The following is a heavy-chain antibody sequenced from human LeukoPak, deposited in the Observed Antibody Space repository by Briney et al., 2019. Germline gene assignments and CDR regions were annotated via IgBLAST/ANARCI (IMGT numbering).Heavy chain of an antibody. D-gene: IGHD3-22*01. V-gene: IGHV4-4*07. J-gene: IGHJ4*02. CDR2: IYSSGST. Sequence: SETLSLTCTVSGGSISNYYWSWIRQPAGKGLEWIGRIYSSGSTNYNPSLKSRVTMSVDTSKNQFSLKLTSVTAADTAFYYCAREGYSDSIDYYANFDYWGQGTLVTVSS. CDR1: GGSISNYY. CDR3: AREGYSDSIDYYANFDY.